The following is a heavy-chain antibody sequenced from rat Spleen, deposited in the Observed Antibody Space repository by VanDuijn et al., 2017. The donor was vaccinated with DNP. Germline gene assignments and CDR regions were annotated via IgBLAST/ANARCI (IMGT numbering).Heavy chain of an antibody. V-gene: IGHV4-2*01. Sequence: EVKLVESGGGLVQPGRSLKLSCVVSDYWMGWVRQTPGKELNWIGEITVDSSIMNYSPSLMDKVSFSRDNGQNTLYLQMSGLGSEDTGTYYCVTRGDPYDNWFAYWGRGTLVTVSS. J-gene: IGHJ3*01. CDR1: DYW. CDR2: ITVDSSIM. CDR3: VTRGDPYDNWFAY. D-gene: IGHD4-2*01.